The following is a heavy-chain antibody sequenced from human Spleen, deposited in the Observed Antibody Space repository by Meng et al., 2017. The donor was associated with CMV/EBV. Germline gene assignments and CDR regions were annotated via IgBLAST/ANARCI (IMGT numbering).Heavy chain of an antibody. V-gene: IGHV1-2*02. Sequence: ASVKVSCKASGYTFTDYYMHWVRQAPGQGLEWMGWINPSGDTNYAQKFQGRVTVTRDTSISIAYMELTSLISDDTAMYYCARDASTGDYYFDYWGQGSLVTVSS. CDR3: ARDASTGDYYFDY. J-gene: IGHJ4*02. D-gene: IGHD4-17*01. CDR1: GYTFTDYY. CDR2: INPSGDT.